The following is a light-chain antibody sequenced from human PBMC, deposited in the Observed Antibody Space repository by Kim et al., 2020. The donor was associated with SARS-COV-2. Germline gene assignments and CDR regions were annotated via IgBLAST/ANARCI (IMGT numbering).Light chain of an antibody. CDR1: QNINSH. CDR2: AAS. Sequence: ASVGHRVTITCRKSQNINSHMNSYHQKPGRAPKLLIYAASTLQGGVPSRFSGSGSETDFTLTISSLQPEDFATYFCQQTYISPITFGPGTKVDVK. J-gene: IGKJ3*01. CDR3: QQTYISPIT. V-gene: IGKV1-39*01.